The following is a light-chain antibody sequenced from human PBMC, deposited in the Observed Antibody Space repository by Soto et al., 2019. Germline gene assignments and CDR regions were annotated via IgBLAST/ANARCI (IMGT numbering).Light chain of an antibody. V-gene: IGKV3-15*01. Sequence: EIVMTQSPDTLSVSPGERATLSCRASQSVSTNLAWYKKKPSQAPRLLIYGASTRGTGIPTSFSGSGSGTDVTLTISSLQSEDFAFYYCQQYNNWWTFGQGTRVDI. J-gene: IGKJ1*01. CDR1: QSVSTN. CDR3: QQYNNWWT. CDR2: GAS.